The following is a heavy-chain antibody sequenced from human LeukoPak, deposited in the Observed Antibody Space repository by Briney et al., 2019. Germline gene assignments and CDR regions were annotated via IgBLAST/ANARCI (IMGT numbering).Heavy chain of an antibody. CDR3: ARERDSYYYDSSGYPLPMDI. D-gene: IGHD3-22*01. CDR2: IWYDGSNK. Sequence: PGGSLRLSCAASGFTFSSYGMHWVRQAPGKGLEWVAVIWYDGSNKYYADSVKGRFTISRDNSKNTLYLQMNSLRAEDTAVYYCARERDSYYYDSSGYPLPMDIWGQGTTVTVSS. J-gene: IGHJ6*02. CDR1: GFTFSSYG. V-gene: IGHV3-33*01.